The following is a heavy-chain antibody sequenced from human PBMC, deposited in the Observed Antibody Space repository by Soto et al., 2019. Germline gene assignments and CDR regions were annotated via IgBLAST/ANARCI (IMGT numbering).Heavy chain of an antibody. J-gene: IGHJ6*04. D-gene: IGHD3-10*01. Sequence: GSLRLSCAASGFTFSSYGMHWVRQAPGKGLEWVAVIWYDGSNKYYADSVKGRFTISRDNSKNTLYLQMNSLRAEDTAVYYCARDRIGPRGITMVRGMLDVWGKGTTVTVSS. CDR1: GFTFSSYG. CDR2: IWYDGSNK. CDR3: ARDRIGPRGITMVRGMLDV. V-gene: IGHV3-33*01.